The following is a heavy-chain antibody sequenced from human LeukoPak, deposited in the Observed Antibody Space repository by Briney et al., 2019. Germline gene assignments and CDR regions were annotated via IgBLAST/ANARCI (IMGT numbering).Heavy chain of an antibody. V-gene: IGHV4-31*03. CDR1: GGSISSGGYY. D-gene: IGHD2-21*02. Sequence: SQTLFLTCTVSGGSISSGGYYWSWIRQHPGKGLEWIGYIYYSGSTYYNPSLKSRVTISVDTSKNQFSLKLSSVTAADTAVYYCARGAYCGGDCYSFDYWGQGTLVTVSS. CDR2: IYYSGST. J-gene: IGHJ4*02. CDR3: ARGAYCGGDCYSFDY.